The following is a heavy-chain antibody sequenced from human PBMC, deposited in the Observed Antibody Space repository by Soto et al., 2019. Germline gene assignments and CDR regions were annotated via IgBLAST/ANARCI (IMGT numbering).Heavy chain of an antibody. CDR1: GGSISSYD. Sequence: PGETLSLTCTVSGGSISSYDWSWIRQPPGKGLEWIGYIYSSGSTNYNPSLKSRVTISVDTSKNQFSLKLSSVTAADTAVYYCARDTGNNWFDPWGQGTLVTVSS. J-gene: IGHJ5*02. CDR2: IYSSGST. D-gene: IGHD1-1*01. V-gene: IGHV4-59*01. CDR3: ARDTGNNWFDP.